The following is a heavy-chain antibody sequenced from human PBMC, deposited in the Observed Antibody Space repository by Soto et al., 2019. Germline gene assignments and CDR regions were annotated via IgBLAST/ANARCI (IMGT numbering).Heavy chain of an antibody. V-gene: IGHV4-59*12. D-gene: IGHD4-17*01. CDR1: GGSISSYY. CDR3: AHATVKNYFDY. J-gene: IGHJ4*02. Sequence: SETLSLTCTVSGGSISSYYWSWIRQPPGKGLEWIGYIYYSGSTNYNPSLKSRVTISVDTSKNQFSLKLSSVTAADTAVYYCAHATVKNYFDYWGQGTLVTVSS. CDR2: IYYSGST.